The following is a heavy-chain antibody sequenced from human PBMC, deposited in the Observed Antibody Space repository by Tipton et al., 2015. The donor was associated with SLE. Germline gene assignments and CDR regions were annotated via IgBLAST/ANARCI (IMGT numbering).Heavy chain of an antibody. D-gene: IGHD2-2*02. J-gene: IGHJ4*02. Sequence: SLRLSCAASGFTFSTYAMHWVRQAPGRGLEWVALISYDANSKYYADSVKGRFTISRDNAKNSLYLQMNSLRAEDTAVYYCARDSPGYCSSTSCYMGDWGQGTLVTVSS. CDR2: ISYDANSK. V-gene: IGHV3-30*04. CDR1: GFTFSTYA. CDR3: ARDSPGYCSSTSCYMGD.